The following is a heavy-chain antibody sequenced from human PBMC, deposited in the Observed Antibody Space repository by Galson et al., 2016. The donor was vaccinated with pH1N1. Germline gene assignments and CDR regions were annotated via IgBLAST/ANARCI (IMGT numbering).Heavy chain of an antibody. D-gene: IGHD3-9*01. CDR1: GFTFSNHG. CDR2: INTKTGNP. J-gene: IGHJ3*02. V-gene: IGHV7-4-1*02. Sequence: SVKVSCKASGFTFSNHGINWVRQAPGQGLEWMGWINTKTGNPTYAQGFTGRFVFSLDTSVNTAYLQINSLEADDTAVYYCARETPSPSPTVLRYFDWSRGLSAFDMGGRGTLVTVSS. CDR3: ARETPSPSPTVLRYFDWSRGLSAFDM.